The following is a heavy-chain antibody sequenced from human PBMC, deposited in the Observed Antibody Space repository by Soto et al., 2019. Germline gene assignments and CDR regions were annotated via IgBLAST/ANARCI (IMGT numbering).Heavy chain of an antibody. J-gene: IGHJ3*01. CDR3: ARRAMRIHDAFDV. CDR1: GASIGSSY. V-gene: IGHV4-59*01. Sequence: SETLSLTCTVSGASIGSSYWSWIRQSPGKGLEWIGYVYYSGSTNYNPSLKSRVTISVDTSKNQFSLKLSSVAPVDTATYYCARRAMRIHDAFDVWGQGTMVTVSS. D-gene: IGHD2-2*01. CDR2: VYYSGST.